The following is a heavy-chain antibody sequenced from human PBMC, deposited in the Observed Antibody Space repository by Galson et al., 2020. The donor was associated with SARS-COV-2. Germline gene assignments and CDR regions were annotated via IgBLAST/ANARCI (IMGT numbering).Heavy chain of an antibody. D-gene: IGHD2-2*01. CDR1: GVTFDDYG. V-gene: IGHV3-20*04. Sequence: GESLKISCAASGVTFDDYGMSWVRQVPGKGLEWVCGINKNGGSTNYADSVRGRFTISRDNAKNSLYLPMNSLRAEDTVLYFCARGYLAGPFDIWAQGTMVTVSS. CDR3: ARGYLAGPFDI. J-gene: IGHJ3*02. CDR2: INKNGGST.